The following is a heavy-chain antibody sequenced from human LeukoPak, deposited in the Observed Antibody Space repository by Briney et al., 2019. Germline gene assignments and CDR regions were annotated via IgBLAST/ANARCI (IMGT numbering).Heavy chain of an antibody. Sequence: GGSLRLSCAASGFTFSSYSMNWDRQAPGKGLEWVSYTSSSGSTIYYADSVKGRFTISRDNAKNSLYLQMNSLRAEDTAVYYCAELGITMIGGVWGKGTTVTISS. J-gene: IGHJ6*04. V-gene: IGHV3-48*04. CDR1: GFTFSSYS. CDR3: AELGITMIGGV. CDR2: TSSSGSTI. D-gene: IGHD3-10*02.